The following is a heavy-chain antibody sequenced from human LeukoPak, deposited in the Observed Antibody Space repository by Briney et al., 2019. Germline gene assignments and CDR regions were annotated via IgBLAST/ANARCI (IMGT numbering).Heavy chain of an antibody. J-gene: IGHJ5*02. CDR3: ARSHGGITIRNWFDP. D-gene: IGHD3-3*01. CDR1: GYTFTSYG. Sequence: GASVKVSCKASGYTFTSYGISWVRQAPGQGLEWMGWISAYNANTDYAQKLEGRVTTTTDTSTSTAYMELRSLRSDDTAVYYCARSHGGITIRNWFDPWGQGTLVTVSS. CDR2: ISAYNANT. V-gene: IGHV1-18*01.